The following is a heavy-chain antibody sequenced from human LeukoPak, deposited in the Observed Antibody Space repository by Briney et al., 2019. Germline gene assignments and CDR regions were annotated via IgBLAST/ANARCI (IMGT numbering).Heavy chain of an antibody. CDR3: ARAAEEDTGFYYYYMDV. V-gene: IGHV4-38-2*02. CDR1: GYSISSGYY. CDR2: IYHSGNT. Sequence: PSETLSLTCTVSGYSISSGYYWGWIRQPPGKGLEWIGSIYHSGNTYYNPSLKSRVTISVDTSKNQFSLKLSAVTAADTAVYYCARAAEEDTGFYYYYMDVWGKGTTVTVSS. J-gene: IGHJ6*03.